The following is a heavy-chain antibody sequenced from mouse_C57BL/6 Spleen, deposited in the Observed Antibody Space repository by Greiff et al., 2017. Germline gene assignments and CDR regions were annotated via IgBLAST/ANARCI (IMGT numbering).Heavy chain of an antibody. D-gene: IGHD1-1*01. CDR3: ARRGDYGSTYYAMDY. Sequence: QVQLKESGAELVKPGASVKISCKASGYAFRSYWMNWVKQRPGKGLEWIGQIYPGDGDTNYNGKFKGKATLTADKSSSTAYMQLSSLTSEDSAVYFCARRGDYGSTYYAMDYWGQGTSVTVSS. CDR1: GYAFRSYW. CDR2: IYPGDGDT. V-gene: IGHV1-80*01. J-gene: IGHJ4*01.